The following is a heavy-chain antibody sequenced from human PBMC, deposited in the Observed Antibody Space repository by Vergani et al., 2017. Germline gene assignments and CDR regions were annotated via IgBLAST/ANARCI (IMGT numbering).Heavy chain of an antibody. J-gene: IGHJ4*02. CDR1: EFTFSSNA. V-gene: IGHV3-30*04. CDR2: ISYDGSNE. CDR3: ARCGYCISTSCHGAFDY. D-gene: IGHD2-2*01. Sequence: QVQLVESGGGVVQPGRSLRLSCAASEFTFSSNAMHWVRQAPGKGLEWVAVISYDGSNEYYADSVKGRFTISRDNSKNTLYLQMNSLRADDTAVYYCARCGYCISTSCHGAFDYWGQGTLVTVSS.